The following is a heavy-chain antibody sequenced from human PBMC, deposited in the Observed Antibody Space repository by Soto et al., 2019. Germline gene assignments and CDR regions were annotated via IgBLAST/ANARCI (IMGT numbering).Heavy chain of an antibody. D-gene: IGHD3-3*01. CDR2: INAGNGNT. CDR1: GYTFTSYA. Sequence: ASVKVSCKASGYTFTSYAMHCVRQAPGQRLEWMGWINAGNGNTKYSQKFQGRVTITRDTSASTAYMELSSLRSEDTAVYYCARERITIFGVVMNYYGMDVWGQGTTVTVSS. J-gene: IGHJ6*02. V-gene: IGHV1-3*01. CDR3: ARERITIFGVVMNYYGMDV.